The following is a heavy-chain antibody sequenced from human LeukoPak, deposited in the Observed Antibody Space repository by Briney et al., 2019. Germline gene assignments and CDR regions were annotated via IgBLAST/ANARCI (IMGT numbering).Heavy chain of an antibody. CDR3: ARAEGDLEWSYYYYYMDV. CDR1: GFTFSNCW. Sequence: GGSLRLSCAGSGFTFSNCWMSWVRQAPGEGLVWVSRINTDGSSTSYADSVKGRFTISRDNAKNTLYLQMNSLRAENTAVYYCARAEGDLEWSYYYYYMDVWGKGTTVTVSS. CDR2: INTDGSST. V-gene: IGHV3-74*01. J-gene: IGHJ6*03. D-gene: IGHD3-3*01.